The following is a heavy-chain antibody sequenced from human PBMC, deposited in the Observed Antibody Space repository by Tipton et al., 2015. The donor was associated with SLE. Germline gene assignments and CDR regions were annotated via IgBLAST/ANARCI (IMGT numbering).Heavy chain of an antibody. D-gene: IGHD6-6*01. CDR3: ARFPLEQLDLDY. CDR2: ISSSGSTI. V-gene: IGHV3-11*04. Sequence: SLRLSCAASGFTFSDYYMSWIRQAPGKGLGRVSYISSSGSTIYYADSVKGRFTISRDNAKNSLYLQMNSLRAEDTAVYYCARFPLEQLDLDYWGQGTLVTVSS. J-gene: IGHJ4*02. CDR1: GFTFSDYY.